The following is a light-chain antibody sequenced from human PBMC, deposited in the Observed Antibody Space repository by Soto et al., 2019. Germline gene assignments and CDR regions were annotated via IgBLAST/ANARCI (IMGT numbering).Light chain of an antibody. CDR3: QSYDSSLSGYVV. J-gene: IGLJ2*01. CDR2: AN. V-gene: IGLV1-40*01. CDR1: SSNIGAGYD. Sequence: QSVLTQPPSVSGAPGQRVTISCTGSSSNIGAGYDVHWYQQLPGTAPKLLIYANNRPSGVPDRFSGSKSGTSASLAITGLQAEDEADYYCQSYDSSLSGYVVFGGGTKLTVL.